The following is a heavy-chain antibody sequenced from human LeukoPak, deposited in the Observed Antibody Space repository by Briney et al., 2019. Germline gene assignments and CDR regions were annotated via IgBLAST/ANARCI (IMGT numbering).Heavy chain of an antibody. Sequence: GGSLSLSCAASGFTFSSYAMSWVPQAPGKGLEWVSAISGSGGSTYYADSVKGRFTISRDNSKNTLYLQMNSLRAEDTAVYYCASTTVTTIFVPWGQGTLVTVSS. CDR1: GFTFSSYA. V-gene: IGHV3-23*01. CDR2: ISGSGGST. J-gene: IGHJ5*02. D-gene: IGHD4-11*01. CDR3: ASTTVTTIFVP.